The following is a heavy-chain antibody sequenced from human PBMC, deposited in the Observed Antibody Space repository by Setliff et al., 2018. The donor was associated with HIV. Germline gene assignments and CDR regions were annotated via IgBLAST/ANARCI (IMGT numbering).Heavy chain of an antibody. D-gene: IGHD3-22*01. V-gene: IGHV3-23*01. Sequence: GESLKISCTASAFTFNKYAMAWVRQAQGKGLEWVSAISDTGDYICYADSVKGRFTISRDNSADTVYLQMTGLRAEDTAVYYCARTYYYDASGYYRPFDIWGQGTMVT. CDR3: ARTYYYDASGYYRPFDI. J-gene: IGHJ3*02. CDR1: AFTFNKYA. CDR2: ISDTGDYI.